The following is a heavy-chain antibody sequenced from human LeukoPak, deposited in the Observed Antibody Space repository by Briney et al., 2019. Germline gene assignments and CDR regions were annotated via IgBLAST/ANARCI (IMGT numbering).Heavy chain of an antibody. J-gene: IGHJ5*02. CDR2: IWYNGSNK. CDR3: ARAGGYCSGGSCYRGYSWFDP. V-gene: IGHV3-33*01. Sequence: PGGSLRLSCAASGFTFSSSGMHWVRQAPGKGLEWVAVIWYNGSNKYYADSVKGRFTISRDNSKNTLYLQMNSLRVEETAVYYCARAGGYCSGGSCYRGYSWFDPWGQGTLVTVSS. CDR1: GFTFSSSG. D-gene: IGHD2-15*01.